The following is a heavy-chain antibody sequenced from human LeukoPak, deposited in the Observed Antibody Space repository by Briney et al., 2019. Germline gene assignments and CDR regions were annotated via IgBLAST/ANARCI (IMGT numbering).Heavy chain of an antibody. J-gene: IGHJ6*02. D-gene: IGHD6-19*01. CDR1: GYTFTSYG. V-gene: IGHV1-18*01. Sequence: ASVKVSCKASGYTFTSYGISWVRQAPGQGLEWMGWISAYNGDTNYAQKLQGRVTMTTDTSTSTAYMELRSLRSDDTAVYYCARVSGSGWYYGMDVWGQGTTVTVSS. CDR3: ARVSGSGWYYGMDV. CDR2: ISAYNGDT.